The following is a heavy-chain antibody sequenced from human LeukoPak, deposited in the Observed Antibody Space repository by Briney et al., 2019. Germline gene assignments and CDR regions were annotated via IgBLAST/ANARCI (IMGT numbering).Heavy chain of an antibody. Sequence: PSETLSLTCTVSGGSISSGSYYWSWIRQPAGKGLEWIGCIYTSGSTNYNPSLKSRVTISVDTSKNQFSLKLSSVTAADTAVYYCARDRYYYGSGSYFNWFDPWGQGTLVTVSS. J-gene: IGHJ5*02. CDR3: ARDRYYYGSGSYFNWFDP. V-gene: IGHV4-61*02. D-gene: IGHD3-10*01. CDR2: IYTSGST. CDR1: GGSISSGSYY.